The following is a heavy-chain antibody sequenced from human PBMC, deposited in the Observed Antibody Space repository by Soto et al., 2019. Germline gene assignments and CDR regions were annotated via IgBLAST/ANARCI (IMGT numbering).Heavy chain of an antibody. D-gene: IGHD6-13*01. Sequence: QVQLVESGGGVVQPGRSLRLSCAASGFTFSSYGMHWVRQAPGKGLEWVAVIWYDGSNKYYADSVKGRFTISRDNSKNTLYLQMNSLRAEDTAVYYCARDTAAAGGPNYYYGMDVWGQGTTVTVSS. CDR2: IWYDGSNK. CDR1: GFTFSSYG. CDR3: ARDTAAAGGPNYYYGMDV. V-gene: IGHV3-33*01. J-gene: IGHJ6*02.